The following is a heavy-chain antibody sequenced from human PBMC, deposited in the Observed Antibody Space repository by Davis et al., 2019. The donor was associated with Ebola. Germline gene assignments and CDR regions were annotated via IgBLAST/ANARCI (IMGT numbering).Heavy chain of an antibody. CDR1: GDSISSYY. Sequence: MPSETLSLTCTVSGDSISSYYWSWIRQSPGKGLEWIGEVIDSGITNYNPSLKSRVSVSVDRSKNQFSLKLTSVTAADTAVYYCARTTRGSGWFLDYWGQGTLVTVSS. CDR3: ARTTRGSGWFLDY. D-gene: IGHD6-19*01. CDR2: VIDSGIT. J-gene: IGHJ4*02. V-gene: IGHV4-34*12.